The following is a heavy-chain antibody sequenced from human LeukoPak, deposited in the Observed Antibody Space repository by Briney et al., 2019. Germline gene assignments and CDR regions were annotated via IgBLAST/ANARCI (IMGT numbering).Heavy chain of an antibody. CDR1: GFTDSSNY. D-gene: IGHD1-26*01. CDR2: IYSGGTT. Sequence: GGSLRLSCTASGFTDSSNYMSWVCQPPGKGLEWVSVIYSGGTTYYADSVKGRFTISRDNSKNTVYLQMNSLRAEDTAVYYCARDLGGSYPHWGQGTLVTVSS. CDR3: ARDLGGSYPH. J-gene: IGHJ4*02. V-gene: IGHV3-53*01.